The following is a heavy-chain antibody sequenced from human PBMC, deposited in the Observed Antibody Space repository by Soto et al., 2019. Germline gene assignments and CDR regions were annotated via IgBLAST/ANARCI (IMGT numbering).Heavy chain of an antibody. CDR2: VYNSGST. CDR3: ARYRREAVAGYTLDN. D-gene: IGHD6-13*01. Sequence: LFLTCTVSGGSISSNYWTWIRQPPGKGLEWIGYVYNSGSTNYNPSLKSRVTISEDTSKSQFSLKVNSMTAADTAVYYCARYRREAVAGYTLDNWGQGILVTVSS. V-gene: IGHV4-59*01. J-gene: IGHJ4*02. CDR1: GGSISSNY.